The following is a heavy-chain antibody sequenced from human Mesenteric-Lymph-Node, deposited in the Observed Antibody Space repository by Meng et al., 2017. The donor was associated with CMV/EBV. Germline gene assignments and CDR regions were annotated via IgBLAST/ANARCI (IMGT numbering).Heavy chain of an antibody. CDR3: ASGIAPYFDY. CDR1: GFTFSSFA. Sequence: GESLKISCAASGFTFSSFAMSWVRQAPGKGLEWVSAITGGGSSTYYADSVKGRFTISRDNSKNTLYLQMNSLRAEDTAVYYCASGIAPYFDYWGQGTLVTVSS. V-gene: IGHV3-23*01. J-gene: IGHJ4*02. CDR2: ITGGGSST. D-gene: IGHD6-13*01.